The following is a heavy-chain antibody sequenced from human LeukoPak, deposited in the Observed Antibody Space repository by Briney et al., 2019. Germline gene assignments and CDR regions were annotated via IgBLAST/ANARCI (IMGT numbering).Heavy chain of an antibody. V-gene: IGHV4-34*01. Sequence: PSGTQSLTCAVYGGSISGYYWSWIRQPPGKGLEWIGDINHSGSTNYNPSLKSRVTISVDTSKNQFSLKLSSVTAADTAVYYCARGPAYYDFWSGYYDPYYYYYYMDVWGKGTTVTVSS. CDR3: ARGPAYYDFWSGYYDPYYYYYYMDV. CDR2: INHSGST. J-gene: IGHJ6*03. CDR1: GGSISGYY. D-gene: IGHD3-3*01.